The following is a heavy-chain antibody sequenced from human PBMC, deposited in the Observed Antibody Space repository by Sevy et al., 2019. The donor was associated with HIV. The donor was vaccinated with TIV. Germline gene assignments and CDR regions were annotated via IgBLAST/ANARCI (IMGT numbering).Heavy chain of an antibody. CDR3: ARALQDDDYGMDD. J-gene: IGHJ6*02. D-gene: IGHD1-1*01. CDR2: IYYSGSN. CDR1: GDSISSYY. V-gene: IGHV4-59*01. Sequence: SETLSLTCTVSGDSISSYYWSWIRQPPGKGLEWLGYIYYSGSNNYNPYLKSCRAISKDTSKNQFSLKLSSVTAADTAVYYWARALQDDDYGMDDWGQGTTVTVSS.